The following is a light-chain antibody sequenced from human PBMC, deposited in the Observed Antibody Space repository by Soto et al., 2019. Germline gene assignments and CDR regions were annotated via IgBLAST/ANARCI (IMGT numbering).Light chain of an antibody. V-gene: IGKV3-11*01. CDR2: DTS. CDR1: QTVSRH. J-gene: IGKJ3*01. Sequence: EIVLTQSPATLSLSPGERATLSCRASQTVSRHLAWYQQKPGQSPRLLIYDTSNSATGIPARFSGSGSGTDCTLTISGLETEDFAVYYCQQRGNWPPGFAFGPGTTVDMK. CDR3: QQRGNWPPGFA.